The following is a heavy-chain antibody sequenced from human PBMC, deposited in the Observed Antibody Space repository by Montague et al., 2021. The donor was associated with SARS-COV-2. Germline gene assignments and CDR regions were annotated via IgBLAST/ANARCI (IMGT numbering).Heavy chain of an antibody. Sequence: SETLSLTYTVSGYSISTGYYWGWIRQPPGKGLEWIGTIYHSGSTYFNPSLKSRVTISVDTSKNQFSLNLSSVTAADTAVYYCAKVAGSHDTFDIWGRGTMVTVSS. V-gene: IGHV4-38-2*02. CDR1: GYSISTGYY. CDR3: AKVAGSHDTFDI. J-gene: IGHJ3*02. CDR2: IYHSGST. D-gene: IGHD6-19*01.